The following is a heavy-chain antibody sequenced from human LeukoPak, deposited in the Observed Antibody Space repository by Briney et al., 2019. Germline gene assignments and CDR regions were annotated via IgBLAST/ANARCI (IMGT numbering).Heavy chain of an antibody. CDR1: GGSISTYY. CDR2: IYYSGIT. V-gene: IGHV4-59*08. Sequence: SETLSLTCTVSGGSISTYYWSWIRQPPGKGLEWIGYIYYSGITNYNPSLKSRATISVDTSKNQFSLKLNSVTAADTAVYYCAKRGSNTWSDFDYWGQGTLVTVSS. D-gene: IGHD6-13*01. J-gene: IGHJ4*02. CDR3: AKRGSNTWSDFDY.